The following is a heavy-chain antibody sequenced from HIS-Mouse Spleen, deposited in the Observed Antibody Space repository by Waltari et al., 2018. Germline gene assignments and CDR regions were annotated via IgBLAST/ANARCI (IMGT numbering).Heavy chain of an antibody. J-gene: IGHJ4*02. Sequence: QVQLVQSGAEVKKPGASVKVSCKASGYTFTRYDINWVRRANGQGLEWRGWVNPNSGNTGYAQKFQGRVTMTRNTSISTAYMGLSSLRSEDTAVYYCAREGGVAGVGLDYWGQGTLVTVSS. CDR1: GYTFTRYD. CDR2: VNPNSGNT. V-gene: IGHV1-8*01. D-gene: IGHD1-26*01. CDR3: AREGGVAGVGLDY.